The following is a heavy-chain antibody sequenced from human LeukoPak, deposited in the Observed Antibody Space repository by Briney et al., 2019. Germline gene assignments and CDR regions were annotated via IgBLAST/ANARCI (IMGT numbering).Heavy chain of an antibody. D-gene: IGHD3-22*01. V-gene: IGHV3-7*01. CDR1: GFTFSSYW. CDR2: IKQDGSEK. Sequence: TGGSLRLSCAAPGFTFSSYWMSWVRQAPGKGLEWVANIKQDGSEKYYVDSVKGRFTISRDNAKNSLYLQMNSLRAEDTAVYYCARDKIGVGDYWGQGTLVTVSS. J-gene: IGHJ4*02. CDR3: ARDKIGVGDY.